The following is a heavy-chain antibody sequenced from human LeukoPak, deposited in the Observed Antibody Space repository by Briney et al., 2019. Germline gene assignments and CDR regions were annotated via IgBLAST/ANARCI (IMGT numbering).Heavy chain of an antibody. CDR3: ARASGVAGTLQGGMDV. J-gene: IGHJ6*02. D-gene: IGHD6-19*01. Sequence: ASVTVSCKASGYTFTSYGISWVRQAPGQGLEWMGWISAYNDNTRYTQKLQGRVTMTTDTSTSTAYMELRSLRSDDTALYYCARASGVAGTLQGGMDVWGQGTTVTVSS. CDR2: ISAYNDNT. CDR1: GYTFTSYG. V-gene: IGHV1-18*01.